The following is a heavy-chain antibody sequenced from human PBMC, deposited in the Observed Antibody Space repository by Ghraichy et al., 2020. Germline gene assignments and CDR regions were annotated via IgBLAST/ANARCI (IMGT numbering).Heavy chain of an antibody. J-gene: IGHJ4*02. D-gene: IGHD3-9*01. CDR1: GFIFNNYA. V-gene: IGHV3-23*01. CDR3: ATDPYSILTGYFSN. CDR2: ITGSGGIT. Sequence: GGSLRLSCRASGFIFNNYAMSWVRQAPGRGLEWVSSITGSGGITYHADSVKGRFTISRDNFKNTLYLHLNSLRAEDTAVYYCATDPYSILTGYFSNWGQGTLVTVSP.